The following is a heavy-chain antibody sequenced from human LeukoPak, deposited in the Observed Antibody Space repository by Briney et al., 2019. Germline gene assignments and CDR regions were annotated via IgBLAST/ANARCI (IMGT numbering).Heavy chain of an antibody. J-gene: IGHJ5*02. CDR2: ISAYNGNT. CDR1: AYTFTSYD. D-gene: IGHD1/OR15-1a*01. V-gene: IGHV1-18*01. CDR3: ARVTGTGPYWFDP. Sequence: ASVKVSCKASAYTFTSYDISWVRQAPGQGLEWMGWISAYNGNTNYVQKLQGRVTMTTDTSTSTAYMELSRLRSDDTAVYYCARVTGTGPYWFDPWGQGTLVTVSS.